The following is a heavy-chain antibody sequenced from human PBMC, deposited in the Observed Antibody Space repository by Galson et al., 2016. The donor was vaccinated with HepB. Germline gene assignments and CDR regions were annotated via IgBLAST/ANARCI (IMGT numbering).Heavy chain of an antibody. CDR2: ISGSGDTT. V-gene: IGHV3-23*01. CDR1: GFIFSPYA. J-gene: IGHJ4*02. D-gene: IGHD6-13*01. Sequence: SLRLPCAGTGFIFSPYAMSWVGQAPGKRLEWVSAISGSGDTTYYADSVKGRFSISRDNSKNTLYLQMSSLTAEDTAVYYCAKWSDAAATYWGQGALVTVSS. CDR3: AKWSDAAATY.